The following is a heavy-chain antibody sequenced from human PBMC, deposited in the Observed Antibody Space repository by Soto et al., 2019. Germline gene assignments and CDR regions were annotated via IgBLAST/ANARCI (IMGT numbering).Heavy chain of an antibody. D-gene: IGHD2-21*01. CDR2: IGQDGSQR. J-gene: IGHJ5*02. CDR1: GFTFSNYW. V-gene: IGHV3-7*01. Sequence: GGSLRLSCAASGFTFSNYWMSWVRQAPGKGLEWVANIGQDGSQRNYVDSVKGRFTISRDNAENSLYLQMNSLRAEDTAIYYCASARHIGPWGQGTLVTVSS. CDR3: ASARHIGP.